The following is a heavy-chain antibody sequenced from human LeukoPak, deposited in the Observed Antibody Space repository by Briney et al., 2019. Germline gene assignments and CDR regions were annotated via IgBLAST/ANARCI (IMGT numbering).Heavy chain of an antibody. J-gene: IGHJ4*02. D-gene: IGHD3-16*01. CDR2: VYYNGDT. Sequence: SETLSLTCTVSGDSITNYYWSWIRPPPGKGLEWIGYVYYNGDTNYNPSLKSRVTVSLDASKNQFSLKLTSVTAADTAVYYCATYVWARHFDYWGQGILVTVSS. V-gene: IGHV4-59*01. CDR1: GDSITNYY. CDR3: ATYVWARHFDY.